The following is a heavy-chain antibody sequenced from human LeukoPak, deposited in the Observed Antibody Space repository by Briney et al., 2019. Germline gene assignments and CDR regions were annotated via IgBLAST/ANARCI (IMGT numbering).Heavy chain of an antibody. V-gene: IGHV3-23*01. D-gene: IGHD5-18*01. CDR1: GFTFSSYA. CDR2: ISGSGGST. J-gene: IGHJ4*02. CDR3: AKGAGYSFGYDFDY. Sequence: AGGSLRLSCAASGFTFSSYAMSWVRQAPGKGLEWVSGISGSGGSTYYADSVKGRFTISRDNSKNTLYLQMNSLRPEDTAVFYCAKGAGYSFGYDFDYWGQGTLVTVSS.